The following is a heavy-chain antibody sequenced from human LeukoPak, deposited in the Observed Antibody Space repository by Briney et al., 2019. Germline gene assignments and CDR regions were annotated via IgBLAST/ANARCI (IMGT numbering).Heavy chain of an antibody. J-gene: IGHJ4*02. CDR2: IKQDGSEK. D-gene: IGHD3-22*01. CDR1: GFTFSSYW. Sequence: SGGSLRLSCAASGFTFSSYWMSWARQAPGKGLEWVANIKQDGSEKYYVDSVKGRFTISRDNAKNSLYLQMNSLRAEDTAVYYCARDLRGDYYDSSGYSDYWGQGTLVTVSS. CDR3: ARDLRGDYYDSSGYSDY. V-gene: IGHV3-7*01.